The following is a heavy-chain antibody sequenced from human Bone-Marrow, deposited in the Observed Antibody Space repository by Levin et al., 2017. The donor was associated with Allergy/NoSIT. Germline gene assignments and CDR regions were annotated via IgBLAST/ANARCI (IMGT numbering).Heavy chain of an antibody. Sequence: VGSLRLSCATSGFTFTTYAIHWVRQAPGKGLEWVAVIWYDGSNEYYADSVRGRFTISRDNSKNTLYLQMNSLRAEDTAVYYCARDSVQVVEPAPDDNNQPSLLMDVWGQGTTVIVSS. D-gene: IGHD3-22*01. CDR2: IWYDGSNE. CDR1: GFTFTTYA. J-gene: IGHJ6*02. CDR3: ARDSVQVVEPAPDDNNQPSLLMDV. V-gene: IGHV3-33*01.